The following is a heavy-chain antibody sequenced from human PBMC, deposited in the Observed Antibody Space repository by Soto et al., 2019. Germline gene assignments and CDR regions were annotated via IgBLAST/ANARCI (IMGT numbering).Heavy chain of an antibody. CDR1: GFTFSSYS. CDR3: AIAYYDFWSGYYPTYYYGMDV. CDR2: ISSSCSII. D-gene: IGHD3-3*01. Sequence: GGSLRLSCAASGFTFSSYSMNWVRQAPGKGLEWVSYISSSCSIIYYEDSVKGRFTISRDNAKNSLYLQMNSLRDEDTAVYYCAIAYYDFWSGYYPTYYYGMDVWGQGTTVTVSS. V-gene: IGHV3-48*02. J-gene: IGHJ6*02.